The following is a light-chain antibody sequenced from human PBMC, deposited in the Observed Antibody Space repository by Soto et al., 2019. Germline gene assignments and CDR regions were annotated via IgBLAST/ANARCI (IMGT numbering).Light chain of an antibody. V-gene: IGLV2-23*01. J-gene: IGLJ2*01. Sequence: QSVLTQPASVSGSPGQSITISCTGTSSDVGSYNLVSWYQQHPGKAPKLMIYEGSKRPSGVSNRFSGSKSGNTASLTSSGLQAEDEADYYCCSYAGSRGLVFGGGTKLTVL. CDR3: CSYAGSRGLV. CDR1: SSDVGSYNL. CDR2: EGS.